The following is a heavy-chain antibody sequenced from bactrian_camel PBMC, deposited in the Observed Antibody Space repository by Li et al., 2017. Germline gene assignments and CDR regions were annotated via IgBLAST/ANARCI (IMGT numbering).Heavy chain of an antibody. J-gene: IGHJ4*01. Sequence: HVQLVESGGGSVQAGGSLRLSCVASEYTLSSHCMAWFRQAPGREREALATIYTGDGITTYADSVKGRFTISKDNAMNTLYLQMDSLKPEDSAMYHCARSRFVFRGCDLSTSGYYYGGQGTQVTVS. D-gene: IGHD5*01. V-gene: IGHV3S1*01. CDR1: EYTLSSHC. CDR2: IYTGDGIT. CDR3: ARSRFVFRGCDLSTSGYYY.